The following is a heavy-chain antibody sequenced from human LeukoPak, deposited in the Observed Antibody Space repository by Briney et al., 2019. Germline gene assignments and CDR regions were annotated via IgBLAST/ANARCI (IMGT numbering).Heavy chain of an antibody. CDR3: AKSTGYLWHY. D-gene: IGHD3-16*01. CDR1: GFTFSSYV. CDR2: ISSSGYST. V-gene: IGHV3-23*01. J-gene: IGHJ4*02. Sequence: GGSLTLSCAASGFTFSSYVLSWVRQAPGKGLEWVSGISSSGYSTYYADSVKGRFTISRDNSKNTLLLQMNSLRAEDTAVYYCAKSTGYLWHYWGQGTLVPVSS.